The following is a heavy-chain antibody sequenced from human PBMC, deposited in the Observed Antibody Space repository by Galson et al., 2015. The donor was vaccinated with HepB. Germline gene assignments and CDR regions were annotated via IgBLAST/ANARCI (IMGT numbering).Heavy chain of an antibody. D-gene: IGHD1-26*01. Sequence: SVKVSCKASGGTFSSYAISWVRQAPGQGLEWMGGIIPIFGTANYAQKFQGRVAITADKSTSTAYMELSSLRSEDTAVYYCAVLVGALAAFDIWGQGTMVTVSS. V-gene: IGHV1-69*06. CDR2: IIPIFGTA. CDR3: AVLVGALAAFDI. CDR1: GGTFSSYA. J-gene: IGHJ3*02.